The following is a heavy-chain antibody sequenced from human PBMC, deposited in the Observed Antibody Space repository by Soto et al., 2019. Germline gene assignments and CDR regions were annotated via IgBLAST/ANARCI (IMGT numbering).Heavy chain of an antibody. CDR2: INHSGST. CDR1: CGSFIGYY. J-gene: IGHJ3*02. D-gene: IGHD3-16*02. Sequence: PSETLSLTCAFYCGSFIGYYWSWIRQPPGKGLEWIGEINHSGSTNYNPSLKSRVTISVDTSKNQFSLKLSSVTAADTAVYYCARGVNVWGSYRSDAFDIWGQGTMVTVSS. CDR3: ARGVNVWGSYRSDAFDI. V-gene: IGHV4-34*01.